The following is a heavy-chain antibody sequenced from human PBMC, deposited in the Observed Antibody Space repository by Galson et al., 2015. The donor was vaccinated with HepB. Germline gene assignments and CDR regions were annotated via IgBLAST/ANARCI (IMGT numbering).Heavy chain of an antibody. CDR1: GGSISSSSYY. J-gene: IGHJ3*02. Sequence: ETLSLTCTVSGGSISSSSYYWGWIRQPPGKGLEWIGSIYYSGSTYYNPSLKSRVTISVDTSKNQFSLKLSSVTAADTAVYYCATSALRITIFGVVGESAFDIWGRGTMVTVSS. V-gene: IGHV4-39*01. D-gene: IGHD3-3*01. CDR3: ATSALRITIFGVVGESAFDI. CDR2: IYYSGST.